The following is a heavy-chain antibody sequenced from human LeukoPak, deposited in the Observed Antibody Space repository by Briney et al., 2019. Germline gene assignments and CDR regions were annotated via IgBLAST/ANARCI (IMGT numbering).Heavy chain of an antibody. CDR1: GYTFTGYY. CDR2: INPNSGGT. CDR3: ARGFSGPTKNWFDP. Sequence: ASVKVSCKASGYTFTGYYMHWVRQAPGQGLEWMGWINPNSGGTNYTQKFQGRVTMTRDTSISTAYMELSRLRSDDTAVYFCARGFSGPTKNWFDPWGQGTRVTVSS. D-gene: IGHD6-25*01. V-gene: IGHV1-2*02. J-gene: IGHJ5*02.